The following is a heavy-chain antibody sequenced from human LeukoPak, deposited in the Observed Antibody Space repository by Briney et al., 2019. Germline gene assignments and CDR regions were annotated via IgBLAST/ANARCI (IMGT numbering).Heavy chain of an antibody. CDR3: AEQMYEYYYYYYMDV. V-gene: IGHV3-30*18. D-gene: IGHD2-8*01. J-gene: IGHJ6*03. CDR1: GFTFRRHG. CDR2: TSSDGSNK. Sequence: PGGSLRLSCAASGFTFRRHGMHWVRQAPGRGLEWVAVTSSDGSNKHYADSVKGRFTISRDNSKNTLYLQMNSLRAEDTAVYYCAEQMYEYYYYYYMDVWGKGTTVTISS.